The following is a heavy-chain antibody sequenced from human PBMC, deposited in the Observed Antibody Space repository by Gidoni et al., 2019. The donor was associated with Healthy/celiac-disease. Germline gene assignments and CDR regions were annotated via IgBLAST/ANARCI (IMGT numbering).Heavy chain of an antibody. CDR3: ARVLIAAAGAAAFDI. Sequence: QVHLVQSGAEVKKPGAPVKVSCKASRYTFTRYGISWVRQAPGQGLELIGWFSAYNGNTNYAQKLQGRVTMTTDTSTSTAYMELRSLRSDDTAVYYCARVLIAAAGAAAFDIWGQGTMVTVSS. J-gene: IGHJ3*02. D-gene: IGHD6-13*01. CDR2: FSAYNGNT. CDR1: RYTFTRYG. V-gene: IGHV1-18*04.